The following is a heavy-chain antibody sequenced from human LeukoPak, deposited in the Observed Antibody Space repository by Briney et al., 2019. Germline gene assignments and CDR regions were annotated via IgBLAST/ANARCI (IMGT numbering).Heavy chain of an antibody. Sequence: GGSLRLSCVASGFSFSSYWMAWVRQAPGKGLEWVANIKYDGTHKFYADSVKGRFTISRDNAKDSLFLEMNSLRADDTAVYFCASSHDSSGNDWGQGTLVAVSS. CDR2: IKYDGTHK. J-gene: IGHJ4*02. CDR3: ASSHDSSGND. D-gene: IGHD3-22*01. V-gene: IGHV3-7*01. CDR1: GFSFSSYW.